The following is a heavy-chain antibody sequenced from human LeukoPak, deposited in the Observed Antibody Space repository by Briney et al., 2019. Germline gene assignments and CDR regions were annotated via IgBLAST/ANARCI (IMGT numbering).Heavy chain of an antibody. V-gene: IGHV4-4*07. CDR2: IHTSGST. Sequence: SETLSLTCTVSGGSISSYYWTWIRQPAGKGLEWIGRIHTSGSTNHNPSLKTRVPMSVDTSNNQFSLKLRSVTAADTAVNYCAREAEVPAGRSWDFWGQGTLVTESS. CDR3: AREAEVPAGRSWDF. J-gene: IGHJ4*02. CDR1: GGSISSYY. D-gene: IGHD2-21*02.